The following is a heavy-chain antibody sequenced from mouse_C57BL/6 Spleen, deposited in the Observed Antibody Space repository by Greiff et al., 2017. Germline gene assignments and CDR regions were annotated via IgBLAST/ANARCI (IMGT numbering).Heavy chain of an antibody. CDR3: ARLRRERNFDY. V-gene: IGHV1-69*01. D-gene: IGHD2-12*01. J-gene: IGHJ2*01. Sequence: QVQLQQPGAELVMPGASVKLSCKASGYTFTSYWMHWVKQRPGQGLEWIGEIAPSDSYTNYNQKFKGKSTLTVDKSSSTAYMQLSSLTSEDSAVYYCARLRRERNFDYGGQGTTLTVSS. CDR1: GYTFTSYW. CDR2: IAPSDSYT.